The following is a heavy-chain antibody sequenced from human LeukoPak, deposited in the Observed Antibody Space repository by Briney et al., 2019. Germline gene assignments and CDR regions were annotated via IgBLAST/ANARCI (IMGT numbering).Heavy chain of an antibody. V-gene: IGHV4-61*09. J-gene: IGHJ6*03. CDR1: GGSISSGSYS. CDR2: IYTSGGN. Sequence: KASETLSLTCTVSGGSISSGSYSWSWIRQPAGQGLEWIGHIYTSGGNNYNPSLKSRVTISVDMSKNQFSLKLSSVSAADTAVYYCARGNMAEQLVGQRNYYHHHMDVWGKGTTVTVSS. D-gene: IGHD6-13*01. CDR3: ARGNMAEQLVGQRNYYHHHMDV.